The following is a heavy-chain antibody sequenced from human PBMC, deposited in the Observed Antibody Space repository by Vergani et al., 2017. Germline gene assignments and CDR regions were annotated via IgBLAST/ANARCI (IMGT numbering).Heavy chain of an antibody. V-gene: IGHV3-23*01. CDR1: GFTFSSYA. Sequence: EVQLLESGGGLVQPGGSLRLSCAASGFTFSSYAMSWVRQAPGKGLEWVSAISGSGDNTYYADSVKGRFTISRDNSKNTLFLQMNSLRPEDTAVYYCARDTVTGSRYFDYWGQGTLVTVSS. CDR2: ISGSGDNT. J-gene: IGHJ4*02. D-gene: IGHD6-19*01. CDR3: ARDTVTGSRYFDY.